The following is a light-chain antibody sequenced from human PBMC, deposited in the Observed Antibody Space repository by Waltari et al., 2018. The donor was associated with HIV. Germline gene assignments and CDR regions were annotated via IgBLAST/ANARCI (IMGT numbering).Light chain of an antibody. CDR1: SLRKFY. CDR3: YSRDTSGNHRV. CDR2: AKD. V-gene: IGLV3-19*01. J-gene: IGLJ3*02. Sequence: SSELTQDPAVSVALGQTVRITCQGDSLRKFYASWYQQKPGQAPIVVISAKDNRPSGIPDRFSAPSSGNTASLTIAGAQAEDEADYYCYSRDTSGNHRVFGGGTKLTVL.